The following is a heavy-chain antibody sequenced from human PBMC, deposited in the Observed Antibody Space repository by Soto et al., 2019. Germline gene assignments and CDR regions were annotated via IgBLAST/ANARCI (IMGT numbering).Heavy chain of an antibody. D-gene: IGHD3-22*01. CDR3: ARDPYYDSSGYLASHGMDV. Sequence: EVQLVESGGGLVQPGGSLRLSCAASGFTVSSNYMSWVRQAPGKGLEWVSVIYSGGSTYYADSVKGRFTISRHNSKNTLYLQMNSLRAGDTAGYYCARDPYYDSSGYLASHGMDVWGQGTTVTVSS. CDR1: GFTVSSNY. CDR2: IYSGGST. J-gene: IGHJ6*02. V-gene: IGHV3-53*04.